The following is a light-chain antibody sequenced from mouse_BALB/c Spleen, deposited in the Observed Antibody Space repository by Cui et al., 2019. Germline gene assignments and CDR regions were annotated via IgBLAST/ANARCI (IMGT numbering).Light chain of an antibody. CDR1: SSVSY. CDR2: LTS. J-gene: IGKJ4*01. Sequence: QIVLTQSPALMSASPGEKVTMTCSASSSVSYMYWYQQKPRSSPKPWIYLTSNLAPGVPARFSGSGSGTSYSLTISSMEAEDAATYYCQQWSSNPPTFGSGTKLEIK. CDR3: QQWSSNPPT. V-gene: IGKV4-68*01.